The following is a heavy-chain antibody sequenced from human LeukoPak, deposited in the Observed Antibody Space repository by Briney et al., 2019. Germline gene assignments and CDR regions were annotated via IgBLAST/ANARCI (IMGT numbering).Heavy chain of an antibody. D-gene: IGHD1-26*01. CDR1: SGSIGSFY. Sequence: SETLSLTCTISSGSIGSFYWSWIRQPPGKGLEWIGYTIFSGSTKSNSALESRVTISMDTSKNQFSLKLNSVTAADTAVYYCTRGGSADPFEHGGQGTLVTVSS. CDR2: TIFSGST. J-gene: IGHJ4*02. CDR3: TRGGSADPFEH. V-gene: IGHV4-59*08.